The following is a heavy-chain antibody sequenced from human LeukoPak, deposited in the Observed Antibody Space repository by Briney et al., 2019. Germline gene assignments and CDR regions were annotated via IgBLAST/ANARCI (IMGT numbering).Heavy chain of an antibody. D-gene: IGHD3-22*01. CDR2: MYHGGNT. J-gene: IGHJ3*02. Sequence: SETLSLTCDVSGGSISSSNWWTWVRQPPGKGLEWIGEMYHGGNTNYNPSLKNRVIISVDKSKNQFSLKLNSVTAADTAMYYCARDANHDGDSSGFDAFDIWGQGTMVTVSS. V-gene: IGHV4-4*02. CDR1: GGSISSSNW. CDR3: ARDANHDGDSSGFDAFDI.